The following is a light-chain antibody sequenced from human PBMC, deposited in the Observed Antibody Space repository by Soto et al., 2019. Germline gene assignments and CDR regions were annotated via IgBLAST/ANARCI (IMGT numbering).Light chain of an antibody. CDR3: QQYDSLPPT. Sequence: DIQMTQSPSSLSASVGDSVTMTCQASQDSKKFLNWYQQKPGKAPKLLIYDAFKLDTGVPSRFSGSGSGTDFNFTIRSLQPEDIAPYFCQQYDSLPPTFGGGTKVEI. J-gene: IGKJ4*01. V-gene: IGKV1-33*01. CDR2: DAF. CDR1: QDSKKF.